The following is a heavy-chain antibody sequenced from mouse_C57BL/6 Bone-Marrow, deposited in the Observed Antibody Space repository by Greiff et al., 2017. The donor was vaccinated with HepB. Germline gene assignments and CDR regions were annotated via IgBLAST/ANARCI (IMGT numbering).Heavy chain of an antibody. CDR2: ILPGSGST. CDR1: GYTFTGYW. CDR3: ARSWVYYDGSSRSYWYVDV. D-gene: IGHD1-1*01. V-gene: IGHV1-9*01. J-gene: IGHJ1*03. Sequence: VQLQESGAELLKPGASVKLSCKATGYTFTGYWIEWVKQRPGHGLEWIGEILPGSGSTNYNEKCKGKATFTSDTSSNAAYMQLSSLTTEDSAIYYWARSWVYYDGSSRSYWYVDVWGTGTTVTVSS.